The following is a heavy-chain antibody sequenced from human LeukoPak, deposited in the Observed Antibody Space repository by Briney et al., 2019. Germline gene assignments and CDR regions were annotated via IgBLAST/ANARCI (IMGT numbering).Heavy chain of an antibody. D-gene: IGHD3-3*01. V-gene: IGHV4-59*01. J-gene: IGHJ4*02. CDR3: ARGTDFWSGYHY. CDR2: IYYSGST. CDR1: GGSISSYY. Sequence: TSETLSLTCTVSGGSISSYYWSWIRQPPGKGLEWIGYIYYSGSTNYNPSLKSRVTISVDTSKNQFSLKLSSVTAADTAVYYCARGTDFWSGYHYWGQGTLVTVSS.